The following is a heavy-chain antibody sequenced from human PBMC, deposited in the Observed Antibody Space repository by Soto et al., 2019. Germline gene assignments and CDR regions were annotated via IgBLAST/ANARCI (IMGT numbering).Heavy chain of an antibody. Sequence: TVFEGNSRSGDYYRSWINKPPGKGLEWIGYIYYSGSTYYTPSIKSRVTISVDTAKNQFSLKLSSVTAADTAVYYYAEEGSSCCGAALDYWVHGTLVTVSS. J-gene: IGHJ4*01. D-gene: IGHD6-13*01. V-gene: IGHV4-30-4*01. CDR2: IYYSGST. CDR1: EGNSRSGDYY. CDR3: AEEGSSCCGAALDY.